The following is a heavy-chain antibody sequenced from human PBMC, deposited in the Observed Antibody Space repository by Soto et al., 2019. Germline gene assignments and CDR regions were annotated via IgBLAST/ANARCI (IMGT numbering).Heavy chain of an antibody. D-gene: IGHD3-22*01. CDR1: GYTFTSYG. CDR2: ISAYNGNT. CDR3: ARVPLYSDSSGYYYDHYYGMDV. V-gene: IGHV1-18*04. J-gene: IGHJ6*02. Sequence: ASVKVSCKASGYTFTSYGISWVRQAPGQGLEWMGWISAYNGNTNYAQKLQGRVTMTRDTSTSTVYMELSSLRSEDTAVYYCARVPLYSDSSGYYYDHYYGMDVWGQGTTVTVSS.